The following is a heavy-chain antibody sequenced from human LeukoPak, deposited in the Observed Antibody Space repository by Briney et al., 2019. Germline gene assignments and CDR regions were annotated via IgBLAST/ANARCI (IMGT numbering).Heavy chain of an antibody. CDR3: AKDSIFGVVIIAYYYFDY. Sequence: GGSLRLSCAASGFTFSSYAMSWVRQAPGKGLEWVSAISGSGGSTYYADSVKGPFTISRDNSKNTLYLQMNSLRAEDTAVYYCAKDSIFGVVIIAYYYFDYWGQGTLVTVSS. J-gene: IGHJ4*02. V-gene: IGHV3-23*01. CDR1: GFTFSSYA. CDR2: ISGSGGST. D-gene: IGHD3-3*02.